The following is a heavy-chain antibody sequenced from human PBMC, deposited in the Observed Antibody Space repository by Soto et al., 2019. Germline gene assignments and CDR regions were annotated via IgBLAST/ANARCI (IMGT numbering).Heavy chain of an antibody. CDR1: GYTFTGYY. CDR2: IIPIFGTA. Sequence: SVKVSCKASGYTFTGYYMHWVRQAPGQGLEWLGGIIPIFGTADYAQKFQGRVTITADEPTSTVHMELSSLGSDDTAVYYCGGWLKEGGIGGNYYYGMDVWGQ. V-gene: IGHV1-69*13. CDR3: GGWLKEGGIGGNYYYGMDV. J-gene: IGHJ6*02. D-gene: IGHD1-1*01.